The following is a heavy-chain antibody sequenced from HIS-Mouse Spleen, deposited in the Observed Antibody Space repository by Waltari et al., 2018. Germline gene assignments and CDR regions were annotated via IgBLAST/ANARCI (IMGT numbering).Heavy chain of an antibody. Sequence: EVQLVESGGGLVQPGRSLRLSCAASGFTFDDYAMHWVRQAPGEGLEWVSGISWNSGSIGYADSVKGRFTISRDNAKNSLYLQMNSLRAEDTALYYCAKDHGGQWLVGYFDYWGQGTLVTVSS. J-gene: IGHJ4*02. V-gene: IGHV3-9*01. CDR1: GFTFDDYA. CDR3: AKDHGGQWLVGYFDY. CDR2: ISWNSGSI. D-gene: IGHD6-19*01.